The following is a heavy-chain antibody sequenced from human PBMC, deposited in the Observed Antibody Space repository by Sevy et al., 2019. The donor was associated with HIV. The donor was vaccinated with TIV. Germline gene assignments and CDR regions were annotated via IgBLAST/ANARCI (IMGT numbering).Heavy chain of an antibody. CDR2: ISPHNGDT. CDR3: ARAYCSGGRCYSLAY. Sequence: ASVKVSCKVSGYTFITYRITWVRQAPGQGLEWMGWISPHNGDTNYAQKLQGRVTMITDTSANTAYMGVRGLRYDDTAVYYCARAYCSGGRCYSLAYWGQGTLVTVSS. CDR1: GYTFITYR. J-gene: IGHJ4*02. D-gene: IGHD2-15*01. V-gene: IGHV1-18*01.